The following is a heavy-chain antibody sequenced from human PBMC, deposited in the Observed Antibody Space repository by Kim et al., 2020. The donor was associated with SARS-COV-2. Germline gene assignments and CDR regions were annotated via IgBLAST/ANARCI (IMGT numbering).Heavy chain of an antibody. CDR1: GFTFSSYG. CDR3: ATEPYGDYYFDY. CDR2: IWYDGSNK. V-gene: IGHV3-33*01. D-gene: IGHD4-17*01. Sequence: GGSLRLSCAASGFTFSSYGMHWVRQAPGKGLEWVAVIWYDGSNKYYADSVKGRFTISRDNSKNTLYLQMNSLRAEDTAVYYCATEPYGDYYFDYWGQGTLVTVSS. J-gene: IGHJ4*02.